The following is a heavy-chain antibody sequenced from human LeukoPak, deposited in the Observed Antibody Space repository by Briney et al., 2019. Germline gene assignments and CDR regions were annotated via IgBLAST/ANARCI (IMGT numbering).Heavy chain of an antibody. CDR2: ISWNSGSI. D-gene: IGHD3-22*01. CDR3: AKGPGDHYDSSGYYFYYFDY. V-gene: IGHV3-9*01. J-gene: IGHJ4*02. CDR1: GFTVDDYA. Sequence: PGRFLRLSCAASGFTVDDYAMQWVRQAPGKGLEWVSGISWNSGSIGYADSVKGRFTISRDNAKNSLYLQMNSLRAEDTALYYCAKGPGDHYDSSGYYFYYFDYWGQGTLVTVSS.